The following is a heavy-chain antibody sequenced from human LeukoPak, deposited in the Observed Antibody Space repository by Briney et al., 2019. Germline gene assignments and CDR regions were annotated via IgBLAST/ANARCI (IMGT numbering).Heavy chain of an antibody. D-gene: IGHD6-13*01. CDR1: GFTFSNAW. CDR3: TRLSRYGNRWYYVDY. Sequence: PGGSLRLSCAASGFTFSNAWMSWVRQAPGKGLEWVGRIKNKANSYTTLYAASVKGRFIISRDDSKNSLYLQMNSLKTEDTAVYYCTRLSRYGNRWYYVDYWGQGTLVTVSS. CDR2: IKNKANSYTT. V-gene: IGHV3-72*01. J-gene: IGHJ4*02.